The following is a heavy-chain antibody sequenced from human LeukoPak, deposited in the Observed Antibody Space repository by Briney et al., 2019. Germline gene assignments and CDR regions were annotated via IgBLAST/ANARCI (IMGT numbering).Heavy chain of an antibody. V-gene: IGHV3-21*01. Sequence: GSLSLSCAASGFPFRSYSMNWVRQAPGKGLEWVSSISSSSSYIYYADSVKGRFTISRDNAKNSLYLQMNSLRAEDTAVYYCASLPAATAFDYWGQGTLVTVSS. D-gene: IGHD2-2*01. CDR3: ASLPAATAFDY. CDR1: GFPFRSYS. CDR2: ISSSSSYI. J-gene: IGHJ4*02.